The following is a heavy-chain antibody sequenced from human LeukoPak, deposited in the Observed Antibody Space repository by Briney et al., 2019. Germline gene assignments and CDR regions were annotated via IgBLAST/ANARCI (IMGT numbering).Heavy chain of an antibody. D-gene: IGHD5-12*01. V-gene: IGHV3-21*01. CDR3: ARGPSGYHNT. Sequence: PGGSLRLSCAASGFTFSSYSMNWVRQAPGKGLEWVSSISSRGSYIYNADSVKGRFTISRDNAKNSVYLQMNSLRAEDTAVYYCARGPSGYHNTGGQGTLVTVSS. CDR1: GFTFSSYS. J-gene: IGHJ4*02. CDR2: ISSRGSYI.